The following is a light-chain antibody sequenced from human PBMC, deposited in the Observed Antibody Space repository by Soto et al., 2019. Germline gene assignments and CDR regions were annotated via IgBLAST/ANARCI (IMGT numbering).Light chain of an antibody. J-gene: IGKJ4*01. CDR3: QQLNSYPLT. V-gene: IGKV1-9*01. CDR1: QGISSY. Sequence: DIQLTQSPSFLSASVGDRVTITCRASQGISSYLAWYQQKPGKAPKLLIYAASTLQSGVPSRFCGSGSGTEFTLTISSLQPEDFATYYCQQLNSYPLTFGGGTKVEIK. CDR2: AAS.